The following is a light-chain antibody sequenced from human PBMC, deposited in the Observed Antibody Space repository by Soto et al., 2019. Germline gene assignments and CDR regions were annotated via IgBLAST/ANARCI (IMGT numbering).Light chain of an antibody. Sequence: AIRMTQSPSSLSASTGDRVTITCRASQGISSYLAWYQQKPGKAPKLLIYAASSLQSGVPSRFSGSGSGTDFTLTISSLQPEDFATYFCQHGYSTPLTFGGGTKV. CDR3: QHGYSTPLT. J-gene: IGKJ4*01. CDR2: AAS. V-gene: IGKV1-8*01. CDR1: QGISSY.